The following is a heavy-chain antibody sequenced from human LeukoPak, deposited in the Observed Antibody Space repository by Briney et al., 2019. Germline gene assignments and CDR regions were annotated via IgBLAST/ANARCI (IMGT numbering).Heavy chain of an antibody. V-gene: IGHV3-30-3*01. Sequence: PGRSPRLSCAASGFTFSSYAMHWVRQAPGKGLEWVAVISYDGSNKYYADSVKGRFTISRDNSKNTLYLQMNSLRAEDTAVYYCAREPYSSSWYFFDYWGQGTLVTVSS. CDR3: AREPYSSSWYFFDY. D-gene: IGHD6-13*01. CDR2: ISYDGSNK. CDR1: GFTFSSYA. J-gene: IGHJ4*02.